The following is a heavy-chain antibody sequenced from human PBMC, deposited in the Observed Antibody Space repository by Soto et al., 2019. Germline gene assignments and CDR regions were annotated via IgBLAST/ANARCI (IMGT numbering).Heavy chain of an antibody. CDR3: ARDDGTISRGWFDP. J-gene: IGHJ5*02. Sequence: QVQLQQWGAGLLKPSETLSLTCAVYGGSFSTYYWTWIRQPPGKGLEWIGEINQSGTTNYNPSLKSRVTLSMDTSKNQFSLRLTSVTAADTAVYYCARDDGTISRGWFDPWGQGTLVTVSS. CDR1: GGSFSTYY. CDR2: INQSGTT. V-gene: IGHV4-34*01. D-gene: IGHD3-9*01.